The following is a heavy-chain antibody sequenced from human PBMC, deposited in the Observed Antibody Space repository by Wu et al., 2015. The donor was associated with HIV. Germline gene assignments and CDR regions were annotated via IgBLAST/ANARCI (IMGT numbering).Heavy chain of an antibody. J-gene: IGHJ4*02. CDR3: ATDGDYISGSVY. CDR2: INPNSAGT. D-gene: IGHD6-19*01. V-gene: IGHV1-2*02. Sequence: VQLVQSGAEVKKPGASMKVSCKASGYTFTGYYIHWVRQAPGQGLEWMGWINPNSAGTNYAQKFQGRVTITTDESTSTAYMELTSLRSEDAAVYYCATDGDYISGSVYWGQGTLVTVSS. CDR1: GYTFTGYY.